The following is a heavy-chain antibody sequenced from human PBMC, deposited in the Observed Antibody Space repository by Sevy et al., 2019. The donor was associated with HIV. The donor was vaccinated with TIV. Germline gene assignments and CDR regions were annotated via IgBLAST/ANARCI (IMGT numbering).Heavy chain of an antibody. CDR2: ISYDGSNK. Sequence: GGSLRLSCAASGFTFSSYGMHWVRQAPGKGLEWVAVISYDGSNKYYADSVKGRLTISRDNSKNTLYLQMNSLRAEDTTVYYCAKDIVATRGLGMDVWGQGTTVTVSS. CDR1: GFTFSSYG. J-gene: IGHJ6*02. CDR3: AKDIVATRGLGMDV. D-gene: IGHD5-12*01. V-gene: IGHV3-30*18.